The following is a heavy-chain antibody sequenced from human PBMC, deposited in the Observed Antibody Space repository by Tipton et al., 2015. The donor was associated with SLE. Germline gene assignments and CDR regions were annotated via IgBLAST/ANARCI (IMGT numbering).Heavy chain of an antibody. CDR2: IHHSGST. D-gene: IGHD1-26*01. CDR1: GGSFSGYY. V-gene: IGHV4-34*01. CDR3: ARLSGVRYAFDI. J-gene: IGHJ3*02. Sequence: TLSLTCAVYGGSFSGYYWSWIRQPPGKGLEWIGEIHHSGSTNYNPSLKSRVTISVDTSKNQFSLKLSSVTAADTAVYYCARLSGVRYAFDIWGQGTMVTVSS.